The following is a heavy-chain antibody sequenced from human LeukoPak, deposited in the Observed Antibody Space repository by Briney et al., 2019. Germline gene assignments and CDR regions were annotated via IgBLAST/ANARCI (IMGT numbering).Heavy chain of an antibody. J-gene: IGHJ4*02. V-gene: IGHV3-23*01. D-gene: IGHD6-6*01. CDR1: GFTFSSYA. Sequence: PGGSLRLSCAASGFTFSSYAMSWVRQAPGKGLEWVSAISGSGVSTYYADSVKGRFTISRDNSKNTLYLQMNSLRAEDTAVYYCASAQAARRFLFDYWGQGTLVTVSS. CDR2: ISGSGVST. CDR3: ASAQAARRFLFDY.